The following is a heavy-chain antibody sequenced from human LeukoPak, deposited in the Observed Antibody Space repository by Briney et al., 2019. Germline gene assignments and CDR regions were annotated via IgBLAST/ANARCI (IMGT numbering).Heavy chain of an antibody. Sequence: SETLSLTCTVSRGSISSSTYNWDWIRQPPGKGLEYIGSIFHSGDTYCNPSLKSRVTISVDTSTNQFSLKLNSVTAADTAVYYCARRPKQPGFWSGYVDYWGQGTLVTVSS. V-gene: IGHV4-39*01. CDR1: RGSISSSTYN. CDR3: ARRPKQPGFWSGYVDY. D-gene: IGHD3-3*01. J-gene: IGHJ4*02. CDR2: IFHSGDT.